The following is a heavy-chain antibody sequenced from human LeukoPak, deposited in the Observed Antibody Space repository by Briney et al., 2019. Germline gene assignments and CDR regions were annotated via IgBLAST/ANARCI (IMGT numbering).Heavy chain of an antibody. D-gene: IGHD6-19*01. V-gene: IGHV4-59*01. CDR1: GGSISSYY. J-gene: IGHJ4*02. CDR2: IYYSGST. Sequence: SETLSLTCTVSGGSISSYYWSWIRQPPGKGLEWIAYIYYSGSTNYNPSLKSRVTISVDTSKNQFSLKLSSVTAADTAVYYCARTYDSGWPKRAYYFDYWGQGTLVTVSS. CDR3: ARTYDSGWPKRAYYFDY.